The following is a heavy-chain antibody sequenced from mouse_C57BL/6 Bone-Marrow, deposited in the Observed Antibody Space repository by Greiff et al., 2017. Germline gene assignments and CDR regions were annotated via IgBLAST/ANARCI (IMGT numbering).Heavy chain of an antibody. CDR3: ARTPRITTVVATPYYYAMDY. J-gene: IGHJ4*01. CDR2: IDPSASYT. CDR1: GYTFTSYW. V-gene: IGHV1-69*01. D-gene: IGHD1-1*01. Sequence: QVQLQQPGAELVMPGASVKLSCKASGYTFTSYWLHWVKQRPGQGLEWIGEIDPSASYTNYNQKFQGKSTLTVAKSSSPAYRQLSSLTSEDSAVYYCARTPRITTVVATPYYYAMDYWGQGTAVTVSS.